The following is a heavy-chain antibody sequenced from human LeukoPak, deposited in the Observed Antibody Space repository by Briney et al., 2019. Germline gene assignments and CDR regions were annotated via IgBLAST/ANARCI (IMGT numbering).Heavy chain of an antibody. V-gene: IGHV3-74*01. CDR2: INSDGSST. Sequence: PGGSLRLSCAASGFTFSSYWMHWVRHAPGKGLVWVSRINSDGSSTSYADSVRGRFTISRDNAKNTLYLQMNSLRAEDTAVYYCASLFGYYDYVWGSSNHDAFDIWGQGTMVTVSS. CDR1: GFTFSSYW. J-gene: IGHJ3*02. CDR3: ASLFGYYDYVWGSSNHDAFDI. D-gene: IGHD3-16*01.